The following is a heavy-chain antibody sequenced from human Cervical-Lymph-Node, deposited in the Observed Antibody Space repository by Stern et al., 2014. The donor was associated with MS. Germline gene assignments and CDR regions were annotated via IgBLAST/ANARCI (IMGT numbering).Heavy chain of an antibody. V-gene: IGHV1-69*04. J-gene: IGHJ6*02. CDR1: GGTFSSYT. D-gene: IGHD2-21*02. Sequence: QVQLVQSGAEVKKPGSSVKVSCKASGGTFSSYTISWVRQAPGKGLEWMGRIIPILGIANYAQKFQGRVTITADKSTSTAYMELSSLRSEDTAVYYCARGLVVTATPDVWGQGTTVTVSS. CDR2: IIPILGIA. CDR3: ARGLVVTATPDV.